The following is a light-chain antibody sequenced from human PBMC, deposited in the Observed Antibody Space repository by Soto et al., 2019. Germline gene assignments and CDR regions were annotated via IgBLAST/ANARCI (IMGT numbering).Light chain of an antibody. CDR1: QDISNY. J-gene: IGKJ3*01. CDR3: QQDDNLPPFT. Sequence: DIQMTQSPSSLSASVGDRVTITCQASQDISNYLNWYQQKPGKAPKLLIYDASNLETGVPSRFSGSGSGTDFTFTISSLQHEDIATYYCQQDDNLPPFTFGPWTKVDIK. CDR2: DAS. V-gene: IGKV1-33*01.